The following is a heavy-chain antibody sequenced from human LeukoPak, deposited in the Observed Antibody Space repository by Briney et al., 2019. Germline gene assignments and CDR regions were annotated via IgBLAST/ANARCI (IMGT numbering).Heavy chain of an antibody. V-gene: IGHV1-18*01. J-gene: IGHJ5*02. CDR1: GYTFTIYG. D-gene: IGHD3-10*01. Sequence: GASVKVSCKASGYTFTIYGISWVRQAPGQGLEWMGWISAYNGNTNYAQKLQGRVTMTTDTSTSTAYMELRSLRSDDTAVYYCARDLGYYGSGSYYSPSLDPWGQGTLVTVSS. CDR3: ARDLGYYGSGSYYSPSLDP. CDR2: ISAYNGNT.